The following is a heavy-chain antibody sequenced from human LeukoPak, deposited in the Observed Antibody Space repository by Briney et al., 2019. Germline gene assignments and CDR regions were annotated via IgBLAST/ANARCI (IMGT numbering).Heavy chain of an antibody. V-gene: IGHV3-30*04. CDR3: AKGGGYEAQYYYYYLDV. Sequence: GRSLRLSCAASGFTFSTYAMHWVRQAPGKGLEGVAVISYDGSSKYYADSVKGRFTISRDNSKNTLYLQMKSLRAEDTAVYYCAKGGGYEAQYYYYYLDVWGKGTTVTISS. D-gene: IGHD5-12*01. J-gene: IGHJ6*03. CDR1: GFTFSTYA. CDR2: ISYDGSSK.